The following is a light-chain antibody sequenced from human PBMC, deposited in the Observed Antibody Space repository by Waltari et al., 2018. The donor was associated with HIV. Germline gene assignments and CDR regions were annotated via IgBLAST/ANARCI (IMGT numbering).Light chain of an antibody. Sequence: DILLSQSPATLSVSPGERVTLSCRASHSVSSSLAWYLLKPGQAPRRLIYDASTRASGIPDRFTATGSGTEFTLTVSSLQSDDFAVYYCLQSAKWPRTFGQGTKVEIK. CDR1: HSVSSS. CDR3: LQSAKWPRT. CDR2: DAS. V-gene: IGKV3-15*01. J-gene: IGKJ1*01.